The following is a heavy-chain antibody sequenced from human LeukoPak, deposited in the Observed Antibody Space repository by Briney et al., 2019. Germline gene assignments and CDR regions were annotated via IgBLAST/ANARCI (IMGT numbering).Heavy chain of an antibody. CDR3: ARDHCSSTSCYWVY. J-gene: IGHJ4*02. D-gene: IGHD2-2*01. V-gene: IGHV1-2*06. CDR2: INPNSGGT. CDR1: GYTFTGYY. Sequence: ASVKVSCKASGYTFTGYYMHWVRQAPGQGLEWMGRINPNSGGTNYAQKFQGRVTMTRDTSISTAYMELSRLRSDDTAAYYCARDHCSSTSCYWVYWGQGTLVTVSS.